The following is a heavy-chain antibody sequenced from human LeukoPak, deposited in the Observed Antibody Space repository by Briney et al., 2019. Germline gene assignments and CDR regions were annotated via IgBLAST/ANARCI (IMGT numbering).Heavy chain of an antibody. Sequence: PGGSLRLSCAASGFTFDDYAMHWVRQAPGKGLEWVSGISWNSGSIGYADSVKGLFTISRDSAKNSLYLQMNSLRAEDMALYYCAKGDCTNGVCYLDYWGQGTLVTVSS. V-gene: IGHV3-9*03. CDR1: GFTFDDYA. CDR3: AKGDCTNGVCYLDY. D-gene: IGHD2-8*01. CDR2: ISWNSGSI. J-gene: IGHJ4*02.